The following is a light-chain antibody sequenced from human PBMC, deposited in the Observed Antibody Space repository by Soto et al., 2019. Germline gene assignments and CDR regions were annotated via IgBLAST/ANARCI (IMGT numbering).Light chain of an antibody. Sequence: QSVLTQPPAVSGAPGHRVTIACTGSISNIGAGYDVHWYQQLPGTAPKLLIYGNSNRPSGVPDRFSGSKSGTSASLAITGLQAEDEADYYCQSYDSSLSGSVVFGGGTKVTVL. CDR1: ISNIGAGYD. V-gene: IGLV1-40*01. J-gene: IGLJ2*01. CDR2: GNS. CDR3: QSYDSSLSGSVV.